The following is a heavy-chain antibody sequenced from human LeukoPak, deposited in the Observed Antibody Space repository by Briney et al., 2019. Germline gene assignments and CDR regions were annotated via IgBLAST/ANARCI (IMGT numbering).Heavy chain of an antibody. J-gene: IGHJ4*02. V-gene: IGHV3-7*03. D-gene: IGHD5-24*01. CDR3: AKEGRSLQTY. Sequence: PGGSLRLSCAASGFMFSSNWMSWVRLAPGKGLEWVANIKEDGIETYYVDSVKGRFTISRDNAKNSLYLQMNSLRVEDTAVYYCAKEGRSLQTYWGQGTLVTVSS. CDR2: IKEDGIET. CDR1: GFMFSSNW.